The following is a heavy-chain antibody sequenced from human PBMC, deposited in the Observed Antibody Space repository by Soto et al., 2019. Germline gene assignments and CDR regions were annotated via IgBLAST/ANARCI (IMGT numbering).Heavy chain of an antibody. V-gene: IGHV3-11*06. Sequence: PGGSLRLSCAASGFTFSDYYVTWIRQAPGKGLEWLSYISSTSRHTDYADSVKGRFTISRDNANNSLYLQMNSLRVDDIAVYFCARAASAAGSRYFDYWGQGALVTVSS. CDR3: ARAASAAGSRYFDY. CDR1: GFTFSDYY. D-gene: IGHD6-13*01. CDR2: ISSTSRHT. J-gene: IGHJ4*02.